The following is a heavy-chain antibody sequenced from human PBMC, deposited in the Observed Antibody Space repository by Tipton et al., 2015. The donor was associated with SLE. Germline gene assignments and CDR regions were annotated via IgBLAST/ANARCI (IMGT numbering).Heavy chain of an antibody. J-gene: IGHJ4*02. D-gene: IGHD4-17*01. CDR1: VGSFSGYY. Sequence: TLSLTCAVYVGSFSGYYWSWIRQPPGKGLEWIGEINHSGSTNYNPSLKSRVTISVDTSKNQFSLKLSSVTAADTAVYYCAILRGLDYWGQGTLVTVSS. V-gene: IGHV4-34*01. CDR3: AILRGLDY. CDR2: INHSGST.